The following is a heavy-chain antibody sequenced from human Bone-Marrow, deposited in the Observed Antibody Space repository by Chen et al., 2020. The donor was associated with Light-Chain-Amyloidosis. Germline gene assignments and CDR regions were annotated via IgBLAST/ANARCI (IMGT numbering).Heavy chain of an antibody. CDR3: AKIMRGGSYYFDP. J-gene: IGHJ4*02. CDR1: AGPFSAYY. CDR2: VNHSGRT. D-gene: IGHD1-26*01. Sequence: QVQLQQWGAGLLKPSETLSLTCAVSAGPFSAYYWSWIRQPPGKGLEWIGDVNHSGRTTYSPSLKSLLTISIATSKKQFSLNLPPVTAADTAFFYWAKIMRGGSYYFDPWCQGTLVTVSS. V-gene: IGHV4-34*01.